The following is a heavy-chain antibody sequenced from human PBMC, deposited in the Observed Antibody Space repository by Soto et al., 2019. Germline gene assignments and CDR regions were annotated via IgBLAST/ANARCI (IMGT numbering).Heavy chain of an antibody. CDR1: GFNFNNYG. V-gene: IGHV3-30*18. CDR2: ISSDGNSQ. J-gene: IGHJ5*02. CDR3: TKDPCDLWLCKWFYT. Sequence: GGSLRLSCAGTGFNFNNYGIHWVRQAPGKGLEWLIVISSDGNSQYYADSVSGRFTASRDNSRNTAYLQMDSLRVEDTAVYYCTKDPCDLWLCKWFYTWGQGTQVTVSS. D-gene: IGHD5-18*01.